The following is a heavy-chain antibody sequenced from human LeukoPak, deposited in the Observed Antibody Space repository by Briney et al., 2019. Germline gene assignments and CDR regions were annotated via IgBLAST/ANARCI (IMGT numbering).Heavy chain of an antibody. CDR2: ISGGDGST. CDR1: GYTFKSYA. Sequence: GGSLRLSCAASGYTFKSYAMSWVRQAPGMGLEWVSGISGGDGSTYYADSVKGRFTISRDNSKKKLYLQMNSLRAEDTAVYYCAKDSRGYSGYDFDSWGQGSLVTVSS. D-gene: IGHD5-12*01. V-gene: IGHV3-23*01. J-gene: IGHJ4*02. CDR3: AKDSRGYSGYDFDS.